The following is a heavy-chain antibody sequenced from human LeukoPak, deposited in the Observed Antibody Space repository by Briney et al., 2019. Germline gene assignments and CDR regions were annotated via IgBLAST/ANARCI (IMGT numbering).Heavy chain of an antibody. V-gene: IGHV4-59*01. CDR2: LYNSGST. CDR1: GGSISNYY. Sequence: PSETLSLTCSVSGGSISNYYWNWIRQPPGKGLEWIGTLYNSGSTTYNPSPKSRITISVDTSKNQFSLKLASVTAADTAVYYCARDYNSVTHWFFDLWGRGTLVTVSP. CDR3: ARDYNSVTHWFFDL. J-gene: IGHJ2*01. D-gene: IGHD4-17*01.